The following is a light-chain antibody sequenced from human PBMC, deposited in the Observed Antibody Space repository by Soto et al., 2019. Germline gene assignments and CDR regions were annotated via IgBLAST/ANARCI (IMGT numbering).Light chain of an antibody. V-gene: IGLV1-51*01. J-gene: IGLJ3*02. CDR1: SSNIGRNF. Sequence: QSVLTQPPSVSAAPGQGVTMSCSGTSSNIGRNFVAWYQQLPGTAPKLLIYDDTKRPYGIPGRFSASKSGTSATLAITGLQTGDEADYYCGTWDSSLSVLVFGGRTKVTVL. CDR3: GTWDSSLSVLV. CDR2: DDT.